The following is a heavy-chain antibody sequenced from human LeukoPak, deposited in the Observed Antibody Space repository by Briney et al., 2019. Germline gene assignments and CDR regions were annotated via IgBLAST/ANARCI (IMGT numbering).Heavy chain of an antibody. CDR1: GGTFSGYA. V-gene: IGHV1-69*05. CDR3: ARSQYCSSTSCLGYMDV. CDR2: IIPIFGTA. J-gene: IGHJ6*03. D-gene: IGHD2-2*01. Sequence: ASVKVSCKASGGTFSGYAISWVRQAPGQGLEWMGGIIPIFGTANYAQKFQGRVTITTDESTSTAYMELSSLRSEDTAVYYCARSQYCSSTSCLGYMDVWGKGTTVTVSS.